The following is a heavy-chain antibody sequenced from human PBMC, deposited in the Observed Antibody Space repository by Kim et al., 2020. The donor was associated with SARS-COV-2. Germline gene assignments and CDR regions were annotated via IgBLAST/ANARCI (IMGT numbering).Heavy chain of an antibody. CDR1: GGSVSSGSYY. CDR2: IYYSGST. V-gene: IGHV4-61*01. CDR3: AREGLVYYDSSGYFDY. D-gene: IGHD3-22*01. Sequence: SETLSLTCTVSGGSVSSGSYYWSWIRQPPGKGLEWIGYIYYSGSTNYNPSLKSRVTISVDTSKNQFSLKLSSVTAADTTVYYCAREGLVYYDSSGYFDYWGQGTLVIVSS. J-gene: IGHJ4*02.